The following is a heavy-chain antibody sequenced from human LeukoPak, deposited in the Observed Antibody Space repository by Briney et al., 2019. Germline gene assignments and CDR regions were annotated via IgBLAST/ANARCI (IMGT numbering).Heavy chain of an antibody. CDR3: ARSVSGRPASY. Sequence: ASVKVSCKASGYTFTIYGISWVRQAPGQGLEWVGWISAYNGNTNYAQTLQGRVTMTTDTSTSTAYMELRSLRSDDTAVYYCARSVSGRPASYWGQGTLVTVSS. J-gene: IGHJ4*02. CDR1: GYTFTIYG. D-gene: IGHD1-14*01. CDR2: ISAYNGNT. V-gene: IGHV1-18*01.